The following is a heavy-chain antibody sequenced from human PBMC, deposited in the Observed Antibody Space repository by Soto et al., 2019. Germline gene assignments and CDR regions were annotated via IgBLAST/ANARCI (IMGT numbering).Heavy chain of an antibody. CDR2: IYDGGYT. CDR3: AGVSIVNKYKWFGV. J-gene: IGHJ5*02. V-gene: IGHV4-4*09. CDR1: GGINSRY. D-gene: IGHD2-15*01. Sequence: QVQLQESGPGLVKPSETLSLTCTVSGGINSRYWSWVRQAPGKGLEWIGYIYDGGYTNYHPSLKSRITLSGDASESQFSLNLRSVTAADPAVYYCAGVSIVNKYKWFGVWGQGILVTVSS.